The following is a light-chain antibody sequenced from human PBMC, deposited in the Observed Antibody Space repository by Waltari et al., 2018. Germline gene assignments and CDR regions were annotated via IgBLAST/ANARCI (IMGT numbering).Light chain of an antibody. J-gene: IGLJ3*02. Sequence: QSALTQPASVSGSPGQSITISCTGTSSDVGGYNYVSWFHQHPGQAPKLVIYDVTKRPSGVSNRFSGSKSGNTASLTISGLQAEDEADYYCSSYTSSSAWVFGGGTKLTVL. V-gene: IGLV2-14*01. CDR2: DVT. CDR3: SSYTSSSAWV. CDR1: SSDVGGYNY.